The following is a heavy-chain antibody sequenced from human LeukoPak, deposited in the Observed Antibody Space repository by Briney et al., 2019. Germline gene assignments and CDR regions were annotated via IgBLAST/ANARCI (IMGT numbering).Heavy chain of an antibody. J-gene: IGHJ4*02. CDR2: IKEDGSEK. V-gene: IGHV3-7*01. D-gene: IGHD1-14*01. CDR1: GFTFGYYW. Sequence: GGSLRLSCAVSGFTFGYYWMSWVRQAPGKGLEWVANIKEDGSEKYYVDSVKGRFTISRGNAKRSLYLQMNSLRAEDTAVYYCASRNLFEYWGQGTLVTVSS. CDR3: ASRNLFEY.